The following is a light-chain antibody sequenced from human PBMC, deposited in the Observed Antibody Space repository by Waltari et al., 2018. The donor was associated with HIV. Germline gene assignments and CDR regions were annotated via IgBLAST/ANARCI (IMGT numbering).Light chain of an antibody. J-gene: IGLJ3*02. CDR2: EVT. CDR1: NSDVGSYNL. V-gene: IGLV2-23*02. Sequence: QSALTQPASVSGSPGQSITISCTGSNSDVGSYNLVSWYQEHPGKAPKLMIYEVTKRPSGVSNRFSGSKSGKTASLTISGLQAEDEADYYCCSYAPGSTWVFGGGTKLTVL. CDR3: CSYAPGSTWV.